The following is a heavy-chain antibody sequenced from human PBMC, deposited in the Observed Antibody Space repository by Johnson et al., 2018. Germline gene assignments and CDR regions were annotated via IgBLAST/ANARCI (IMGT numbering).Heavy chain of an antibody. CDR2: ISYDGSKK. V-gene: IGHV3-30*03. CDR1: GFTFSSCN. CDR3: ARDARGDG. J-gene: IGHJ6*02. Sequence: QVQLQESGGGVVQPGRSLRLSCAASGFTFSSCNMHWVRQAPGKGLEWVAQISYDGSKKYYADSVKGRFTISRDNSKNTLYLQMNILRTEDTAVYYCARDARGDGWGQGTTVTVSS.